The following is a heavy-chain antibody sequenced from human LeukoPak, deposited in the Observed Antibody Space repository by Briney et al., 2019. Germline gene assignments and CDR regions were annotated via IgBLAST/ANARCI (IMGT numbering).Heavy chain of an antibody. J-gene: IGHJ5*02. CDR3: ARVVTWFDP. CDR1: GFTFSSFW. Sequence: PGGSLRLSCAASGFTFSSFWMSWVRQAPGKGLEWVAHIKEDGSKQSYVDSVKGRFTISRDNAKNLVYLQMNSLRAEDTAVYYCARVVTWFDPWGQGSLVTVSS. V-gene: IGHV3-7*04. CDR2: IKEDGSKQ.